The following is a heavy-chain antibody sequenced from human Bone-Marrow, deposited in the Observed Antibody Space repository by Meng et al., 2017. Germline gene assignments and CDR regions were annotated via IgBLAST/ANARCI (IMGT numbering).Heavy chain of an antibody. Sequence: SETLSLTCTVSGGSISSYYWSWIRQPAGKGLEWIGRIYTSGSTNYNPSLKSRVTMSVDTSKNQFSLKLSSVTAADTAVYYCARAGSTEYDYVWGRYRYTDYYYGMDVWGQGTTVTVSS. V-gene: IGHV4-4*07. CDR1: GGSISSYY. D-gene: IGHD3-16*02. CDR2: IYTSGST. CDR3: ARAGSTEYDYVWGRYRYTDYYYGMDV. J-gene: IGHJ6*02.